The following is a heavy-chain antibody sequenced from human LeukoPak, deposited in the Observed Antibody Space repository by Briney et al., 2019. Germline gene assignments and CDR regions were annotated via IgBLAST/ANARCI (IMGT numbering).Heavy chain of an antibody. V-gene: IGHV3-7*01. CDR3: ANHGAYCFDS. CDR2: IRRDGNEQ. CDR1: GFTFRNYA. J-gene: IGHJ4*02. D-gene: IGHD2-15*01. Sequence: GGSLRLSCAASGFTFRNYAMSWVRQAPGKGLEWVANIRRDGNEQLYVDSVKGRFTISRDNDKNSLHLQMNSLRAEDTAVYYCANHGAYCFDSWGQGALVTVSS.